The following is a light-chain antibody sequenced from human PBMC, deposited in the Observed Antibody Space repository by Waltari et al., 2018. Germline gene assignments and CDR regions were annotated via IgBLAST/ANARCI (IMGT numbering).Light chain of an antibody. Sequence: DIVVTQSPLSLPVTPGEPASISCRSSQSLLHSNGCNYLDWYLQKPGQSPKLLIYFGSNLACGVPDRFSGSGSGTDFTLTISRVEAEDVGVYYCMQSLRALWTFGPGTKVEFK. CDR1: QSLLHSNGCNY. CDR3: MQSLRALWT. J-gene: IGKJ1*01. V-gene: IGKV2-28*01. CDR2: FGS.